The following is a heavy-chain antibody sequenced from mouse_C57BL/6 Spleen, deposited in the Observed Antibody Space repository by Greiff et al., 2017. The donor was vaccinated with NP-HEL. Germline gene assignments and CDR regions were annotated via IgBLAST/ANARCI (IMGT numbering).Heavy chain of an antibody. CDR2: INPGSGGT. CDR1: GYAFTNYL. V-gene: IGHV1-54*01. CDR3: ARGNHYYFDY. Sequence: QVQLQQSGAELVRPGTSVKVSCKASGYAFTNYLIEWVKQRPGQGLEWIGVINPGSGGTNYNEKFKGKATLTADKSSSTAYMQLSCLTSEDSAVYFCARGNHYYFDYWGQGTTLTVSS. J-gene: IGHJ2*01.